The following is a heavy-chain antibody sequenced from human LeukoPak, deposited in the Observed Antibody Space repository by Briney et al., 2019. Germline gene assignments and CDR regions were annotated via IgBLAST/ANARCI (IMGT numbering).Heavy chain of an antibody. CDR1: DVSVSSGNYY. V-gene: IGHV4-61*09. Sequence: SETLSLTCTVSDVSVSSGNYYWSWIRQPAGKGLEWIGHIYRSGSSNYNPSLKSRVTISVDTSKNQFSLKLTSVTAADTAVYYCAREGDSSGYYFFDYWGQGTLVTVSS. CDR2: IYRSGSS. D-gene: IGHD3-22*01. CDR3: AREGDSSGYYFFDY. J-gene: IGHJ4*02.